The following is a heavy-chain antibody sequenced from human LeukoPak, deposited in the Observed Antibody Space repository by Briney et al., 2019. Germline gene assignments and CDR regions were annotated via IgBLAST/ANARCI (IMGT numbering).Heavy chain of an antibody. V-gene: IGHV1-8*01. Sequence: ASVKVSCKASGYTFTSYDINWVRQATGQGLEWMGWMNPNSGNTNYAQKLQGRVTMTTDTSTSTAYMELRSLRSDDTAVYYCARGNLEWLPYWGQGTLVTVSS. D-gene: IGHD3-3*01. CDR1: GYTFTSYD. CDR3: ARGNLEWLPY. J-gene: IGHJ4*02. CDR2: MNPNSGNT.